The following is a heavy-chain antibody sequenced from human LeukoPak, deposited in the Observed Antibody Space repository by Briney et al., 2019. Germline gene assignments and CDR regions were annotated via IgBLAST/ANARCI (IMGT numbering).Heavy chain of an antibody. Sequence: SVTVSCKPSGYSFTNYAIHWVRQAPGQGLEWMGGIIPVFGTANYAEKFQDRVTITADKSTSTAYMELSSLRSEDTAMYYCARGDYDSSWPLDYGGQGTLVTVSS. D-gene: IGHD3-22*01. V-gene: IGHV1-69*06. CDR3: ARGDYDSSWPLDY. J-gene: IGHJ4*02. CDR1: GYSFTNYA. CDR2: IIPVFGTA.